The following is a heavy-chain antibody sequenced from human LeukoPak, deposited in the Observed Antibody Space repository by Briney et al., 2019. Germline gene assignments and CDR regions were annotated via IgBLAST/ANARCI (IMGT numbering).Heavy chain of an antibody. CDR1: GYTFTSYY. D-gene: IGHD5-24*01. V-gene: IGHV1-46*01. CDR3: ARDREMATIRSRGYYYYYMDV. Sequence: ASVKVPCKASGYTFTSYYMHWVRQAPGQGLEWMGIINPSGGSTSYAQKFQGRVTMTRDTSTSTVYMELSSLRSEDTAVYYCARDREMATIRSRGYYYYYMDVWGKGTTVTVSS. CDR2: INPSGGST. J-gene: IGHJ6*03.